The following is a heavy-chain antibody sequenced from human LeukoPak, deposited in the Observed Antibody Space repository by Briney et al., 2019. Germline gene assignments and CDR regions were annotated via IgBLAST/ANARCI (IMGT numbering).Heavy chain of an antibody. CDR1: GFTFSSYA. CDR3: AKNPAYAVHNWFDP. CDR2: ISYDGSNK. D-gene: IGHD4-17*01. J-gene: IGHJ5*02. Sequence: GGSLRLSCAASGFTFSSYAMYWVRQAPGKGLEWVAIISYDGSNKYYADSVKGRFTISRDNSKSTLYLQMNSLRAEDTAVYYCAKNPAYAVHNWFDPWGQGTLVTVSS. V-gene: IGHV3-30-3*02.